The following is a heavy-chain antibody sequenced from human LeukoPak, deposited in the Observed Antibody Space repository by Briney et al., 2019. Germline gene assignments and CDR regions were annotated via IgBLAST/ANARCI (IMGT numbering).Heavy chain of an antibody. CDR2: IRSEGSNK. Sequence: PGGSLRLSCAASGFTFSYYAMHWVRPAPGKGLEWVAFIRSEGSNKYYADSVKGRFTISRDNSKNTLYLQMNSLRAEDTAVYYCAKDSGGSLAAAGTFDYWGQGTLVTVSS. CDR3: AKDSGGSLAAAGTFDY. CDR1: GFTFSYYA. D-gene: IGHD6-13*01. V-gene: IGHV3-30*02. J-gene: IGHJ4*02.